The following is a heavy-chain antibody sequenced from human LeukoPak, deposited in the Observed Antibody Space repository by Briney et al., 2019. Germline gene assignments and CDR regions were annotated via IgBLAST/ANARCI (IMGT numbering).Heavy chain of an antibody. V-gene: IGHV3-33*01. CDR1: GFTFSHYG. D-gene: IGHD3-22*01. CDR3: ARDDDTTGRYSRFDY. Sequence: PGGSLRLSYAASGFTFSHYGMHWVRQAPGKGLEWVAVMWSDGTKKYYADSVKGRFTVSRDISKHTLYLQMSSLRAEDTAVYFCARDDDTTGRYSRFDYWGQGTLVTVSS. CDR2: MWSDGTKK. J-gene: IGHJ4*02.